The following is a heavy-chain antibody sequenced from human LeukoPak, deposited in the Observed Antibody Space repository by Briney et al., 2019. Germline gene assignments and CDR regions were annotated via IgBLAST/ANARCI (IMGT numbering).Heavy chain of an antibody. D-gene: IGHD2-21*02. J-gene: IGHJ4*02. CDR3: ARGRGVVTATYYFDY. Sequence: AGRSLRLSCAASGFTFDDYGMSWVRQAPGKGLEWVSGINWNGGSTGYADSVKGRFTISRDNAKNSLYLQMNSLRAEDTALYYCARGRGVVTATYYFDYWGQGTLVTVSS. CDR2: INWNGGST. CDR1: GFTFDDYG. V-gene: IGHV3-20*04.